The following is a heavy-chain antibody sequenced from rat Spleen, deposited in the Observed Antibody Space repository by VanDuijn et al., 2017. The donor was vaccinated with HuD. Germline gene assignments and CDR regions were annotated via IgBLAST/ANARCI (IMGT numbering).Heavy chain of an antibody. V-gene: IGHV1-43*01. CDR3: ARGGDYYYDAGAY. D-gene: IGHD1-12*01. CDR2: INTGSGGT. Sequence: QVQLQQSGGDLAKPGSSVKISCKASGYTFTSYYISWIKQTTGQGLEYIGYINTGSGGTNYNEKFKGKATLTVDKSSSTAFMQLSSLTPDDSAVYYCARGGDYYYDAGAYWGQGTLVTVSS. CDR1: GYTFTSYY. J-gene: IGHJ3*01.